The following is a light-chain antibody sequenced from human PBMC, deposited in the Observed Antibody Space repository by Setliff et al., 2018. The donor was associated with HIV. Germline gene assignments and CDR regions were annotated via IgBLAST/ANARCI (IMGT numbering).Light chain of an antibody. CDR1: SSDVGGYNY. J-gene: IGLJ1*01. V-gene: IGLV2-14*03. CDR3: SSYATSSIPYV. Sequence: ALTQPASVSGSPGQSITISCTGTSSDVGGYNYVSWYQQHPGEAPKLMIYDVSIRPSGVSNRFSGSKSGNTASLTISGLQAEDEANYYCSSYATSSIPYVFGTGTKVTVL. CDR2: DVS.